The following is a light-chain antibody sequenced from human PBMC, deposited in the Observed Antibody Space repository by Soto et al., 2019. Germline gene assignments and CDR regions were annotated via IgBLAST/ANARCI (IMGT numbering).Light chain of an antibody. CDR2: DDN. Sequence: QSVLTRPPWVSAAPGQKVTGSCSGSSSNIGGNSVSWYQQLPGTAPKLLIYDDNKRPSGIPDRFSGSKSGTSATLGITGFQTGDEADYYCGSWDSSLSAYVFGTGTKVTVL. J-gene: IGLJ1*01. CDR1: SSNIGGNS. V-gene: IGLV1-51*01. CDR3: GSWDSSLSAYV.